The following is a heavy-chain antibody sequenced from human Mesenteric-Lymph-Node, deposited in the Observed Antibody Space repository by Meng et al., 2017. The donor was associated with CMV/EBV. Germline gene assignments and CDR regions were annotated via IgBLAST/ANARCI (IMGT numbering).Heavy chain of an antibody. D-gene: IGHD1-26*01. CDR3: ARLWEGAFDI. Sequence: GESLKISCAASGFTFSDYYMSWIRQAPGKGLEWVSYISSSGSTIYYADSVKGRFTISRDNSKNTLYLQMNSLRAEDTAVYYCARLWEGAFDIWGQGTMVTVSS. CDR2: ISSSGSTI. J-gene: IGHJ3*02. V-gene: IGHV3-11*01. CDR1: GFTFSDYY.